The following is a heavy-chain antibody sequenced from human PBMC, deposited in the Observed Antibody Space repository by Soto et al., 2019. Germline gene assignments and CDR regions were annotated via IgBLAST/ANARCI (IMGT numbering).Heavy chain of an antibody. D-gene: IGHD7-27*01. CDR1: GGAIDRGGYY. Sequence: TLSLTCKVSGGAIDRGGYYWCWIRQHPGKGLEWIGHIYYTGSAYYKPSLKSRVSMSIDTSQNQFSPELISVTAADTAVYYCARVGTSYARRGLDVWGQGTTVTVSS. V-gene: IGHV4-31*03. J-gene: IGHJ6*02. CDR2: IYYTGSA. CDR3: ARVGTSYARRGLDV.